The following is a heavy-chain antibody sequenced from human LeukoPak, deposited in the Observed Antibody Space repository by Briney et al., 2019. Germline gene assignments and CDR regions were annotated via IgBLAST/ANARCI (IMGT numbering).Heavy chain of an antibody. CDR3: ARLARPAAGPHDAFDI. V-gene: IGHV4-39*01. CDR1: NGSISRSSYY. D-gene: IGHD6-13*01. J-gene: IGHJ3*02. CDR2: IFFGGGT. Sequence: SETLSLTCTVSNGSISRSSYYWGWIPQPPGKGVHWIGNIFFGGGTYYVPSLNCRVTMSVDTSTDQFSLKLSSVAATDTAVYYCARLARPAAGPHDAFDIWGQGRMVTVSS.